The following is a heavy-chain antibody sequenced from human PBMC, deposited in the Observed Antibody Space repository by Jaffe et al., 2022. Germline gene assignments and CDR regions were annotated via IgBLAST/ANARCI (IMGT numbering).Heavy chain of an antibody. CDR3: ARHGKLYSNYYFDY. CDR1: GGSISSSSYY. V-gene: IGHV4-39*01. Sequence: QLQLQESGPGLVKPSETLSLTCTVSGGSISSSSYYWGWIRQPPGKGLEWIGSIYYSGSTYYNPSLKSRVTISVDTSKNQFSLKLSSVTAADTAVYYCARHGKLYSNYYFDYWGQGTLVTVSS. J-gene: IGHJ4*02. CDR2: IYYSGST. D-gene: IGHD4-4*01.